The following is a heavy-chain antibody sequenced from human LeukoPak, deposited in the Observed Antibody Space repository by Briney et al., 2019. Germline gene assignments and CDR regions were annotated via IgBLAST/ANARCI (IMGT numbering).Heavy chain of an antibody. CDR1: GGSISSGDYY. J-gene: IGHJ2*01. D-gene: IGHD4-17*01. CDR2: IYYSGST. CDR3: AQMTTVTTGHWYFDP. V-gene: IGHV4-30-4*01. Sequence: SQTLSLTCTVSGGSISSGDYYWSWIRQPPGKGLEWIGYIYYSGSTYYNPSLKSRVTISVDTSKNQFSLKLSSVTAADTAVYYCAQMTTVTTGHWYFDPWGRGTLVTVSS.